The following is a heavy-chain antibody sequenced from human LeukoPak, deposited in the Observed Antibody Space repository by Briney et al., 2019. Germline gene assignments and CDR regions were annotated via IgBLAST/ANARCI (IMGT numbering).Heavy chain of an antibody. CDR2: IYYSGGT. J-gene: IGHJ4*02. V-gene: IGHV4-31*03. D-gene: IGHD3-22*01. Sequence: TSETLSLTCTVSGGSISSGGYYWSWIRQHPGKGLEWIGYIYYSGGTYYNPSLKSRVTISVDTSKNQFSLKLSSVTAADTAVYYCAGMATDSSGYYYPFDYWGQGTLVTVSS. CDR3: AGMATDSSGYYYPFDY. CDR1: GGSISSGGYY.